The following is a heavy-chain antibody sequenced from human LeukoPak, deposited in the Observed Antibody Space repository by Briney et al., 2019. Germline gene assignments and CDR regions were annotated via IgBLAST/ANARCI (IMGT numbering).Heavy chain of an antibody. D-gene: IGHD2-15*01. CDR1: GGTFSSYA. CDR2: IIPIFGTA. CDR3: ARDRRPYCSGGSCYETH. V-gene: IGHV1-69*05. J-gene: IGHJ4*02. Sequence: SVKVSCKASGGTFSSYAISWVRQAPGQGLEWMGGIIPIFGTANYAQKFQGRVTITTDESTSTAYMELSSLRSEDTAVYYCARDRRPYCSGGSCYETHWGQGTLVTVSS.